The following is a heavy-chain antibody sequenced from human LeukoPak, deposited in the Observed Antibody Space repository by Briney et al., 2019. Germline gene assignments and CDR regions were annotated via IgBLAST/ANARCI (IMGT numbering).Heavy chain of an antibody. V-gene: IGHV4-4*08. CDR3: ARYCSGGSCPDAFDI. CDR1: GGSIRSYY. J-gene: IGHJ3*02. D-gene: IGHD2-15*01. Sequence: PSETLSLTCTVSGGSIRSYYWSWIRQPPGKGLEWIGRIYTSGSTNYNPSLKSRVTISVDTSKNQFSLKLSSVTAADTAVYYCARYCSGGSCPDAFDIWGQGTMVTVSS. CDR2: IYTSGST.